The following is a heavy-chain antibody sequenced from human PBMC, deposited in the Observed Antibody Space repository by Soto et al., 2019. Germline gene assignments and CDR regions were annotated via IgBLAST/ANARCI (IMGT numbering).Heavy chain of an antibody. V-gene: IGHV4-59*01. D-gene: IGHD3-22*01. CDR1: GGSISSYY. CDR2: IYYSGST. J-gene: IGHJ4*02. Sequence: SETLSLTCTVSGGSISSYYWSWIRQPPGKGLEWIGYIYYSGSTNYNPSLKSRVTISVDTSKNQFSLKLSSVTAADTAVYYCARGGPKIYYDSSERVTLFDYWGQGTLVTVSS. CDR3: ARGGPKIYYDSSERVTLFDY.